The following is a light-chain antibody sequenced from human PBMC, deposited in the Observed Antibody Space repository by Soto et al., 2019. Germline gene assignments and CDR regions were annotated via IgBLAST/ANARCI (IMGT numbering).Light chain of an antibody. CDR2: AAS. Sequence: AIRMTQSPSSFSASTGDRVTITCRASQGISSYLAWYQQKPGKAPKLLIYAASTLQRGVPSRFIGSGSGTDLTLTISCLQSEDFATYYCQQYYSYPRTFGQGTKVGIK. J-gene: IGKJ1*01. CDR1: QGISSY. V-gene: IGKV1-8*01. CDR3: QQYYSYPRT.